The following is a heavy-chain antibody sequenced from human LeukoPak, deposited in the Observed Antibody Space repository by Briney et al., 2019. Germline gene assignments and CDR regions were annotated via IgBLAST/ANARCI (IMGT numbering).Heavy chain of an antibody. CDR3: AKERWLQLGVDY. J-gene: IGHJ4*02. D-gene: IGHD5-24*01. CDR1: GFTFSSYE. CDR2: ISGSGGST. V-gene: IGHV3-23*01. Sequence: GGSLRLSCAASGFTFSSYEMNWVRQAPGKGLEWVSAISGSGGSTYYADSVKGRFTISRDNSKNTLYLQMNSLRAEDTAVYYCAKERWLQLGVDYWGQGTLVTVSS.